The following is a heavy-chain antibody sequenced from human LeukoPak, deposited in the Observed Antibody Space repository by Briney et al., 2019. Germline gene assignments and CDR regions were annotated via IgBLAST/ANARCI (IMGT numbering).Heavy chain of an antibody. J-gene: IGHJ4*02. CDR2: INHSGST. CDR1: GGSFSGYY. Sequence: SETLSLTCAVYGGSFSGYYWSWIRQPPGKGLEWIGEINHSGSTNYNPSLKSRVTISVDTSKNQFSLKLSSVTAADTAVYYCARKAYYYDLYYFDYWGQGTLVTVSS. CDR3: ARKAYYYDLYYFDY. V-gene: IGHV4-34*01. D-gene: IGHD3-22*01.